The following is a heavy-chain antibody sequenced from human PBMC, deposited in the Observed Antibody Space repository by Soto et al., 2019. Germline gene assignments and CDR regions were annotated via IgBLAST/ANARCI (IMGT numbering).Heavy chain of an antibody. Sequence: LSLTCAVSCYSISSSNWWGWIRQPPGKGLEWIGYIYYSGSTYYNPSLKSRVTMSVETSKNQFSLKLSSVTAVDTAVYYCARREVRGYCSSTSCYHFWFDPWGQGTLVTVSS. D-gene: IGHD2-2*01. CDR3: ARREVRGYCSSTSCYHFWFDP. CDR2: IYYSGST. CDR1: CYSISSSNW. J-gene: IGHJ5*02. V-gene: IGHV4-28*01.